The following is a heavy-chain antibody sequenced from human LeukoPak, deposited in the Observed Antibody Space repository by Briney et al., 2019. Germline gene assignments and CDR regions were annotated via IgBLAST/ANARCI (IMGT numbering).Heavy chain of an antibody. Sequence: PGGSLRLSCAASGFTFSSYAMSWVRQAPGKGLEWVSGITGSGHNTYYADSVKGRFTISRDNSKNTLYLQMNSLKAEDAAVYYCTRVIRSSGWYVDYWGQGPLVTVSS. CDR2: ITGSGHNT. CDR3: TRVIRSSGWYVDY. CDR1: GFTFSSYA. J-gene: IGHJ4*02. D-gene: IGHD6-19*01. V-gene: IGHV3-23*01.